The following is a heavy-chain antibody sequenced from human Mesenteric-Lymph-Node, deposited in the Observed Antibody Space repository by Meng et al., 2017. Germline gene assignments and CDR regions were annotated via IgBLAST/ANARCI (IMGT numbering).Heavy chain of an antibody. J-gene: IGHJ4*02. V-gene: IGHV1-69*06. CDR1: GGTSGSYA. CDR2: IIPLFGTS. D-gene: IGHD3-16*01. CDR3: AKSRGYLMVNGGYYFDY. Sequence: SVKVSCKASGGTSGSYAISWVRQAPGQGLEWMGGIIPLFGTSKYAQKFQGGVTITADKSTDTAYMELSSLRSEDTAIYYCAKSRGYLMVNGGYYFDYWGQGTLVTVSS.